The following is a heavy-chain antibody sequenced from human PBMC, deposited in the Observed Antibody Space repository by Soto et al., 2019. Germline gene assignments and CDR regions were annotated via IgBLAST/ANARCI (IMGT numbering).Heavy chain of an antibody. CDR1: GGSISSSSYY. CDR3: ARVIVVVPGTLYYFDY. CDR2: IYYSGST. Sequence: SETLSLTCTVSGGSISSSSYYWGWIRQPPGKGLEWIGSIYYSGSTYYNPSLKSQVTISVDTSKNQFSLKLSSVTAADTAVYYCARVIVVVPGTLYYFDYWGQGTLVTVSS. V-gene: IGHV4-39*01. D-gene: IGHD2-2*01. J-gene: IGHJ4*02.